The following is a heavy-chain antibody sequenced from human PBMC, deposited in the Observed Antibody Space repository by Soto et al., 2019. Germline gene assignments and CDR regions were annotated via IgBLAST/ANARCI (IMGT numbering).Heavy chain of an antibody. Sequence: SVKVSCKASGGTFSSYAISWVRQAPGQGLEWMGGIIPIFGTANYAQKFQGRVTITADESTSTAYMELSSLRSEDTAVYYCARDIVVVVAAFYYYYGMDVWGQGTTVTVSS. CDR3: ARDIVVVVAAFYYYYGMDV. CDR2: IIPIFGTA. V-gene: IGHV1-69*13. CDR1: GGTFSSYA. D-gene: IGHD2-15*01. J-gene: IGHJ6*02.